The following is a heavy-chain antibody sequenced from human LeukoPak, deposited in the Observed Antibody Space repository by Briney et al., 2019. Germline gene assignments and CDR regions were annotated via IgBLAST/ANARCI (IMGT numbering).Heavy chain of an antibody. D-gene: IGHD2-2*01. CDR3: ARCSSTSYYYYMDV. CDR2: IYHSGST. Sequence: WVRQAPGKGLEWIGEIYHSGSTNYNPSLKSRVTISVDKSKNQFSLKLSSVTAADTAVYYCARCSSTSYYYYMDVWGKGTTVTVSS. J-gene: IGHJ6*03. V-gene: IGHV4-4*02.